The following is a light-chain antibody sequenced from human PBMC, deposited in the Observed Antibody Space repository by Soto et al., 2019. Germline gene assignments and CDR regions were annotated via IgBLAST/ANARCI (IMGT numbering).Light chain of an antibody. V-gene: IGKV3-11*01. Sequence: EIVLTQSPATLSLSPGERATLSCRASQNVNRYLAWYQQKPGQAPRLLIYDASNRATDIPARFSGSGSGTEFTLTISSLEPEDFAFYFCHQRNNWPLTFGAWTKVEIK. CDR1: QNVNRY. CDR3: HQRNNWPLT. J-gene: IGKJ4*01. CDR2: DAS.